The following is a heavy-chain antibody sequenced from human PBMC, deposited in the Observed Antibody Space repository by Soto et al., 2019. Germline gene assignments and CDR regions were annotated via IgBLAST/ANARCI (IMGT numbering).Heavy chain of an antibody. D-gene: IGHD1-1*01. Sequence: GGSLRLSCAASGFTFSRYPMSWVRQAPGKGLEWVATINENSGLTFYDDSVKGRFAISRDNSKDTVFLHMNSLKVEDTGIYYCAKKGTESTHGNYFDYWGQGALVTVSS. J-gene: IGHJ4*02. CDR3: AKKGTESTHGNYFDY. CDR1: GFTFSRYP. CDR2: INENSGLT. V-gene: IGHV3-23*01.